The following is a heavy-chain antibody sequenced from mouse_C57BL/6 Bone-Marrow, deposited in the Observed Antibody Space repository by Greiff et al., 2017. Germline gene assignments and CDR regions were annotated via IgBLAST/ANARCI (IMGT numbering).Heavy chain of an antibody. V-gene: IGHV1-26*01. Sequence: VQLQQSGPELVKPGASVKISCKASGYTFTDYYMNWVKQSHGKSLEWIGDINPNNGGTSYKQKFKGKATLTVDKSSSTAYMELRILTSEDSAVYYCARLGASLYYAMDYWGQGTSVTVSS. CDR3: ARLGASLYYAMDY. J-gene: IGHJ4*01. CDR1: GYTFTDYY. CDR2: INPNNGGT.